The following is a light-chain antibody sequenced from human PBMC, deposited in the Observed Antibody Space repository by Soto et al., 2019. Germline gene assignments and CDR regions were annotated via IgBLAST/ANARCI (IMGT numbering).Light chain of an antibody. V-gene: IGKV1-39*01. CDR3: QQSYSTPYT. J-gene: IGKJ2*01. CDR2: AAS. CDR1: QSISTY. Sequence: DIQMTQSPSSLSASVGDRVTITCRASQSISTYLNWYQQKPGKAPKLLIYAASSLQSGVPSRFSGSVSGTDFTLTICSLQPEDVATYYCQQSYSTPYTFGQGTKLEIK.